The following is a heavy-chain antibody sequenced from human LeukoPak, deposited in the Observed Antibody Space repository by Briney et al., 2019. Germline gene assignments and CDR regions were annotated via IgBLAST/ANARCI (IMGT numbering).Heavy chain of an antibody. D-gene: IGHD1-26*01. CDR1: GFTFSLYA. V-gene: IGHV3-23*01. CDR2: ITGSGGTT. J-gene: IGHJ4*02. CDR3: AKHNSGNFIYFDS. Sequence: PGGSLRLSCAASGFTFSLYAMSWVRQAPGKGLEWVSGITGSGGTTYYADSVKGRFTLSRDNSKNTLCLQMNSLGAEDTAVYYCAKHNSGNFIYFDSWGQGALVTVSS.